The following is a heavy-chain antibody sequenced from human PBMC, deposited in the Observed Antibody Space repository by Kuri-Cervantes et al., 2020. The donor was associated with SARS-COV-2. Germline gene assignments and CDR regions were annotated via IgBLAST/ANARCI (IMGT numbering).Heavy chain of an antibody. CDR2: ISSSSSYI. J-gene: IGHJ4*02. V-gene: IGHV3-21*01. Sequence: GGSLRLSCAASGFTFSSYSMNWVCQAPGKGLEWVSSISSSSSYISYADSMKGRFTISRDNAKNSLYLQMNSLRAEDTAVYYCARGNYVMYSRWPTAPSDYWGQGTLVTVSS. CDR3: ARGNYVMYSRWPTAPSDY. CDR1: GFTFSSYS. D-gene: IGHD3-16*01.